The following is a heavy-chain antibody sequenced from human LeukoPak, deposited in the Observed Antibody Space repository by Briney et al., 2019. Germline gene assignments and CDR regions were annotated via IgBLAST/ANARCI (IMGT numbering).Heavy chain of an antibody. CDR1: GGSISSDY. Sequence: SETLTLTCTVSGGSISSDYWSWIRQPPGKGLEWIGHIYYSGSTNYNPSLKSRVTISVDTSKNQFSLKLNSVTAADTAVYYCARQTGYFRYWGQGNLVSVSS. J-gene: IGHJ1*01. CDR3: ARQTGYFRY. V-gene: IGHV4-59*08. CDR2: IYYSGST.